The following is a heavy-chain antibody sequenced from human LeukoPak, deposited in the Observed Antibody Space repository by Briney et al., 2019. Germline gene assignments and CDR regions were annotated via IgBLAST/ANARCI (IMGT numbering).Heavy chain of an antibody. CDR3: AKEVAVAGTSYYFDY. J-gene: IGHJ4*02. D-gene: IGHD6-19*01. V-gene: IGHV3-33*06. CDR2: IWYDGSNK. CDR1: GFTFSSYG. Sequence: GGSLRLSCAASGFTFSSYGMHWVRQAPGKGLEWVAVIWYDGSNKYYADSVKGRFTISRDNSKNTLYLQMNSLRAEDTAVYYCAKEVAVAGTSYYFDYWGQGTLVTVSS.